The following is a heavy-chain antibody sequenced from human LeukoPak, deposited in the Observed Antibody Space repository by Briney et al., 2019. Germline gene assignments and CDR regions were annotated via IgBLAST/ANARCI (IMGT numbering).Heavy chain of an antibody. D-gene: IGHD3-10*01. Sequence: ASVKVSCKASGYTFTSYDINWVRQATGQGLEWMGWMNPNSGNTGYAQKFQGRVAMTRNTSISTAYMELSSLRSEDTAVYYCARDQAKYYYGSGSRREVTLGFDPWGQGTLVTVSS. CDR2: MNPNSGNT. CDR3: ARDQAKYYYGSGSRREVTLGFDP. CDR1: GYTFTSYD. J-gene: IGHJ5*02. V-gene: IGHV1-8*01.